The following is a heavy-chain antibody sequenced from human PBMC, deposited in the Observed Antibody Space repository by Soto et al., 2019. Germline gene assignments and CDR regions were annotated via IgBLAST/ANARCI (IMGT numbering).Heavy chain of an antibody. CDR1: GFNFDDYA. J-gene: IGHJ3*01. V-gene: IGHV3-9*01. CDR3: ARSPGGYYID. D-gene: IGHD3-9*01. Sequence: SLRLSCAAAGFNFDDYAMHWVRQAPGKGLEWVSGISWNSGSIGYADSVKCRFTISRDNAKNSLYLQMNSLRAEDTALYYCARSPGGYYIDWGQGTMVTVSS. CDR2: ISWNSGSI.